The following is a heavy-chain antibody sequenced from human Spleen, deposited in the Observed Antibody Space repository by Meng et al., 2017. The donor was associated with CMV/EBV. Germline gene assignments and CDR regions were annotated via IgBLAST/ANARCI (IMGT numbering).Heavy chain of an antibody. CDR2: INPSGGST. CDR3: ARDPSHYDILTGLFDY. CDR1: VYTFPSYY. J-gene: IGHJ4*02. D-gene: IGHD3-9*01. V-gene: IGHV1-46*01. Sequence: SVYTFPSYYMHWVRQAPGQGLEWMGIINPSGGSTSYAQKFQGRVTMTRDTSTSTVYMELSSLRSEDTAVYYCARDPSHYDILTGLFDYWGQGTLVTVSS.